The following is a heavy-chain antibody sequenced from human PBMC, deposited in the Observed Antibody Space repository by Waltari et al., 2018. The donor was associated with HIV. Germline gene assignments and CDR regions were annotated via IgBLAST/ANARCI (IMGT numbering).Heavy chain of an antibody. J-gene: IGHJ4*02. V-gene: IGHV4-59*01. CDR2: IYYSGST. D-gene: IGHD6-13*01. Sequence: QVQLQESGPGLVKPSETLSLTCTVSGGSISSYYWRWIRKPPGKGLEWIGYIYYSGSTNYNPSLKSRVTISVDTSKNQFSLKLSSVTAADTAVYYCARVNIAAAGVYYFDYWGQGTLVTVSS. CDR3: ARVNIAAAGVYYFDY. CDR1: GGSISSYY.